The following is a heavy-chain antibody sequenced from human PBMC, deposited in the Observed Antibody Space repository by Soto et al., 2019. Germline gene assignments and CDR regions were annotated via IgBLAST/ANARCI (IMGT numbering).Heavy chain of an antibody. J-gene: IGHJ4*02. D-gene: IGHD6-6*01. CDR2: INHSGST. CDR1: GGSFSGYY. Sequence: SETLSLTCAFYGGSFSGYYWSWIRQPPGKGLEWIGEINHSGSTNYNPSLKSRVTISVDTSKNQFSLKLSSVTAADTAVYYCARSHIVPRLFMYPYDYWGQGTPVTVSS. V-gene: IGHV4-34*01. CDR3: ARSHIVPRLFMYPYDY.